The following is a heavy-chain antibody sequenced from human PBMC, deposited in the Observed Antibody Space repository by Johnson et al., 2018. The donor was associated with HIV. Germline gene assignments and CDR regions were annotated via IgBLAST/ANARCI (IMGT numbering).Heavy chain of an antibody. D-gene: IGHD6-13*01. Sequence: EVRLVETGGGLIQPGGSLRLSCAASGFTVSSNYMSWVRQAPGKGLEWVSVIYSGGSTYNADSVKGRFTISSNKSKNTLYLQMNSLRAADTAVYYCASFGLAVAADAFDIGGQGTMVTVSS. CDR1: GFTVSSNY. CDR2: IYSGGST. J-gene: IGHJ3*02. V-gene: IGHV3-53*02. CDR3: ASFGLAVAADAFDI.